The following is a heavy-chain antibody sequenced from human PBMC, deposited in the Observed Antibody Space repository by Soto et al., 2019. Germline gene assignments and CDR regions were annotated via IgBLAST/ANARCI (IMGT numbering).Heavy chain of an antibody. D-gene: IGHD6-19*01. J-gene: IGHJ6*02. Sequence: ASVKVSCKASGGTFSSYAISWVRQAPGQGLEWMGGIIPIFGTANYAQKFQGRVTITADESTSTAYMELSSLRSEDTAVYYCAREGAEAVAGITWRFGYYYGMDVWGQGTTVTVSS. V-gene: IGHV1-69*13. CDR3: AREGAEAVAGITWRFGYYYGMDV. CDR1: GGTFSSYA. CDR2: IIPIFGTA.